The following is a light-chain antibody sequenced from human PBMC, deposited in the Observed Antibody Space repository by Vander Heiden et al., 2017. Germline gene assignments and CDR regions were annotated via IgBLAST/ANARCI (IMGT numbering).Light chain of an antibody. Sequence: EIVLTQSPGTLSLSPGERATLSCRASQSVSSSYLAWYQHKPGQAPRLLIYGASSRATGIPDRFSGSGSGTDFTLTISRLEPEDFAVYYCQQDCSSPHTFGGGTKVEIK. V-gene: IGKV3-20*01. J-gene: IGKJ4*01. CDR2: GAS. CDR1: QSVSSSY. CDR3: QQDCSSPHT.